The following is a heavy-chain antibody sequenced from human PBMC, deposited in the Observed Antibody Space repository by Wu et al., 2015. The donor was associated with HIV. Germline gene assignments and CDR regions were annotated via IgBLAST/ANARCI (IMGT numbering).Heavy chain of an antibody. J-gene: IGHJ3*02. CDR3: ATVVKVGDYGYYDRTGAFDI. Sequence: QVQLVQSGAEVKKPGASVKVSCKVSGYTLTELSMHWVRQAPGKGLEWMGGFDPEDGETIYAQKFQGRVTMTEDTSTDTAYMELSSLRSEDTAVYYCATVVKVGDYGYYDRTGAFDIWGQGTMVTVSS. V-gene: IGHV1-24*01. D-gene: IGHD3-22*01. CDR2: FDPEDGET. CDR1: GYTLTELS.